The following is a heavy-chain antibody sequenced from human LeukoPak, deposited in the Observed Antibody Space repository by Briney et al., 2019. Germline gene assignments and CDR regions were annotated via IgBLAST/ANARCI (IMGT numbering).Heavy chain of an antibody. D-gene: IGHD3-10*01. J-gene: IGHJ4*02. V-gene: IGHV3-33*01. CDR3: ARDLLLWFGELSGDSDY. Sequence: SGGSLRLSCAASGFTFSSFGMHWVRQAPGKGLEWVADIWYDGSHKYYADSVKGRFTISRDDSKNTLHLQMNSLRAEDTAVYYCARDLLLWFGELSGDSDYWGQGTLVTVSS. CDR1: GFTFSSFG. CDR2: IWYDGSHK.